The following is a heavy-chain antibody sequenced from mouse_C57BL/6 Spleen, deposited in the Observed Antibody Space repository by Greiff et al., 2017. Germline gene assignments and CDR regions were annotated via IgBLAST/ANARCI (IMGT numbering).Heavy chain of an antibody. CDR2: ISDGGSYT. V-gene: IGHV5-4*01. D-gene: IGHD2-1*01. CDR3: ARVDYYGSFAY. J-gene: IGHJ3*01. Sequence: EVQVVESGGGLVKPGGSLKLSCAASGFTFSSYAMSWVRQTPEKRLEWVATISDGGSYTYYPDNVTGRFTISRDNAKNNPYLQMSHLKSEDTAMYYCARVDYYGSFAYWGQGTLVTVAA. CDR1: GFTFSSYA.